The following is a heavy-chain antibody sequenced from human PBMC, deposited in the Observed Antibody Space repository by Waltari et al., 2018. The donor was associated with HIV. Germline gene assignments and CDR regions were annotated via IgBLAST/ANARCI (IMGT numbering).Heavy chain of an antibody. V-gene: IGHV5-51*03. J-gene: IGHJ4*02. CDR1: GYSYTSHW. CDR3: ARTYVWGSSPFDY. D-gene: IGHD3-16*01. CDR2: IYPGDSET. Sequence: EVQLVQSGAAVKKPGESLKISYKGFGYSYTSHWLGWVRQLPGKGLEWMGIIYPGDSETRYSPSFQGQVTISADKSISTAYLQWSSLKASDTAMYYCARTYVWGSSPFDYWGQGTLVTVSS.